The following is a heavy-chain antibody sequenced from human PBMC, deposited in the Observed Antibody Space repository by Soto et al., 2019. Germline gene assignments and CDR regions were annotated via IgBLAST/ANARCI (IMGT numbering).Heavy chain of an antibody. CDR2: FDPEDGET. V-gene: IGHV1-24*01. Sequence: GASVKVSCKVSGYTLTELSMHWVRQAPGKGLEWMGGFDPEDGETIYAQKFQGRVTMTEDTSTDTAYMELSSLRSEDTAVYYCATGVYSSGWSPTPYYYGMDVWGQGTTVTV. J-gene: IGHJ6*02. CDR3: ATGVYSSGWSPTPYYYGMDV. CDR1: GYTLTELS. D-gene: IGHD6-13*01.